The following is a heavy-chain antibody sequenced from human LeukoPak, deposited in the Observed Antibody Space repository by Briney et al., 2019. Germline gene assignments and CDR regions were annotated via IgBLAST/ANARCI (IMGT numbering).Heavy chain of an antibody. CDR2: IKSDGIST. J-gene: IGHJ4*02. Sequence: GGSLRLSCAASGFTLSNHWMHWVRQAPGKGLVWVSRIKSDGISTSYADSVKGRFTISRDNAKNTLYLQMKSLRAEDTAVYYCTSRGGGDNYDFDYWGQGTLVTVSS. D-gene: IGHD5-24*01. CDR1: GFTLSNHW. CDR3: TSRGGGDNYDFDY. V-gene: IGHV3-74*01.